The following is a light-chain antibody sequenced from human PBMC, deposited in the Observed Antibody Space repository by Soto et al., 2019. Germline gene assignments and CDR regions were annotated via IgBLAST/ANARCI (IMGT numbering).Light chain of an antibody. J-gene: IGKJ1*01. CDR3: QQFYKGWT. CDR1: QSVGRS. V-gene: IGKV1-5*01. Sequence: DIQMTQSPSTLSASVGDRVTITCRASQSVGRSLDWYQQQPGKAPKLLIYGVSTLESGVPSRFSGFGSGTEFTLSISSLQPGDFGTYYCQQFYKGWTFGQGTRV. CDR2: GVS.